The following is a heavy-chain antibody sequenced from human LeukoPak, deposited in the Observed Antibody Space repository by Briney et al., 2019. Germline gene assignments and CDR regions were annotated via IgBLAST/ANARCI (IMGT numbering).Heavy chain of an antibody. CDR3: ARVGYDILTGYYSFDY. CDR1: GGSISSGDYY. V-gene: IGHV4-30-4*01. J-gene: IGHJ4*02. CDR2: IYYSGST. D-gene: IGHD3-9*01. Sequence: PSQTLSLTCTVSGGSISSGDYYWSWIRQPPGKGLEWIGYIYYSGSTYYNPSLKSRVTISVDTSKNQFSLKLSSVTAADTAVYYCARVGYDILTGYYSFDYWGQGTLVTVSS.